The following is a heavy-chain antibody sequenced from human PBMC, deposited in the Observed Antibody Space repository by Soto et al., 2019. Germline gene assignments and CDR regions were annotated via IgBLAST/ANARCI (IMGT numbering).Heavy chain of an antibody. V-gene: IGHV1-8*01. CDR2: MNPNSGNT. D-gene: IGHD5-18*01. Sequence: QVQLVQSGAEVKKPGASVKVSCKASGYTFTSYDINWVRQATGQGLEWMGWMNPNSGNTGYAQKFQGRVTMTRNTSRSTAYMELSSLRSGVTAVYYCASMVFRGYSKLFDPWGQGTLVTVSS. J-gene: IGHJ5*02. CDR3: ASMVFRGYSKLFDP. CDR1: GYTFTSYD.